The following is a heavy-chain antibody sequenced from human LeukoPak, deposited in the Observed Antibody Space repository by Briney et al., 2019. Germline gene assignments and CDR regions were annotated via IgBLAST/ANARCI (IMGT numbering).Heavy chain of an antibody. CDR1: GFTFSSYA. V-gene: IGHV3-15*01. Sequence: PGGSLRLSCAASGFTFSSYAMSWVRQAPGKGLAWVGRIKTKTAGRTTDYAAPLKGRFTISRDDSKNTLYLQINSLKTEDIAVYYCTTNHAFDIWGQGTLVTVSS. CDR3: TTNHAFDI. CDR2: IKTKTAGRTT. J-gene: IGHJ3*02.